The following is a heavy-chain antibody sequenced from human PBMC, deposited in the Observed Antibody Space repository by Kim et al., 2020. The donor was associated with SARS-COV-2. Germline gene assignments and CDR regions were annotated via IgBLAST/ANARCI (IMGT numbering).Heavy chain of an antibody. CDR3: ARRRYYGSGSNWYFDL. CDR1: GGSFSGYF. D-gene: IGHD3-10*01. V-gene: IGHV4-34*01. CDR2: INHGGST. J-gene: IGHJ2*01. Sequence: SETLSLTCAIYGGSFSGYFWSWIRQPPGKGLEWIGEINHGGSTDYNPSLKSRVTISIDTSKNQFSLKLSSVTAADTAVYYCARRRYYGSGSNWYFDLWGRGTLVTVSS.